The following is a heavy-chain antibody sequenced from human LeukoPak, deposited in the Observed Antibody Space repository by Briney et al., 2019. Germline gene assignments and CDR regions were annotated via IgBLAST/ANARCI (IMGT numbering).Heavy chain of an antibody. V-gene: IGHV4-59*01. Sequence: SETLSLTCAVSGGSIYNYFWSWIRQPPGRGLEWIGYISYSGRTNYNPSLKSRVTISVETSKNQFSLKLSSATTADTAVYYCARDNYGGVTKFDPWGQGTLVTVSS. D-gene: IGHD3-16*01. J-gene: IGHJ5*02. CDR3: ARDNYGGVTKFDP. CDR1: GGSIYNYF. CDR2: ISYSGRT.